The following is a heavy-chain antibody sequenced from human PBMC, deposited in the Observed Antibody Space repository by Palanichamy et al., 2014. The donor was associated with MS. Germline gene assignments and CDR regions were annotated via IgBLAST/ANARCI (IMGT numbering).Heavy chain of an antibody. D-gene: IGHD3-22*01. CDR3: ARDFYYHDSSGNGAFDI. CDR1: GFTFSSYW. J-gene: IGHJ3*02. CDR2: IKQDGSEK. Sequence: EVQLVESVGGLVQPGGSLRVSCAASGFTFSSYWMSWVRQAPGKGLEWVANIKQDGSEKHYVDSVKGRFTISRDNAKNSLYLQMNSLRAEDTAVYYCARDFYYHDSSGNGAFDIWGQGTMVTVSS. V-gene: IGHV3-7*04.